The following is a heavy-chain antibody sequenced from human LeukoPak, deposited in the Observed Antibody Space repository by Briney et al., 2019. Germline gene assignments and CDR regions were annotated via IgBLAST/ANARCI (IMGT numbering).Heavy chain of an antibody. D-gene: IGHD6-25*01. J-gene: IGHJ6*02. CDR3: ARPPSGGGSHYYYGMDV. CDR2: MNANSGNT. V-gene: IGHV1-8*01. CDR1: GYTFTSYD. Sequence: ASVKVSCKASGYTFTSYDINWARQATGQGLEWMGWMNANSGNTGYPQKFQGRVTMTRNTSISTAYMELSSLRSEDTAVYYCARPPSGGGSHYYYGMDVWGQGTTVTVSS.